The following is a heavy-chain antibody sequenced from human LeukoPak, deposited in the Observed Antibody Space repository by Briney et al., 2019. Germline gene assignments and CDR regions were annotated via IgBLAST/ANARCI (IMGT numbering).Heavy chain of an antibody. CDR1: GYTFTSYA. CDR3: ARDNYYDSSGYFDY. V-gene: IGHV1-3*01. Sequence: ASVKVSCKASGYTFTSYAMHWVRQAPGQRLEWMGWINAGNGNTKYSQEFQGRVTITRDTSASTAYMELSRLRSDDTAVYYCARDNYYDSSGYFDYWGQGTLVTVSS. J-gene: IGHJ4*02. D-gene: IGHD3-22*01. CDR2: INAGNGNT.